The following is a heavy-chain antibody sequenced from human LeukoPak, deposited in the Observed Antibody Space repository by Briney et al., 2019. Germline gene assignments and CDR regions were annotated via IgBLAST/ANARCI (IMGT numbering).Heavy chain of an antibody. CDR3: ARARRTSCYNDY. D-gene: IGHD2-2*02. Sequence: QPGGSLRLSCAASGFTFSSYSMNWVRQAPGKELEWVSYISSSSGTIYYADSVKGRFTISRDNAKNSLYLQMNSLRAEDTAVYYCARARRTSCYNDYWGQGTLVTVSS. J-gene: IGHJ4*02. CDR2: ISSSSGTI. V-gene: IGHV3-48*01. CDR1: GFTFSSYS.